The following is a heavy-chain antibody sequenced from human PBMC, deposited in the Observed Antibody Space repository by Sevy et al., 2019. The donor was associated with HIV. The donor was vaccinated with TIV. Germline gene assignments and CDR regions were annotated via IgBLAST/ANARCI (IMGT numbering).Heavy chain of an antibody. Sequence: GGCLRLSCAASGFTFSSYTMNWVRQAPGKGLEWVSSISSRSNYIYYADSVKGRFTISRDNARNSLYLQMDSLRAEDTAVYYCAGQIVLVSDASDYWGQGTLVTVSS. CDR3: AGQIVLVSDASDY. D-gene: IGHD2-2*01. J-gene: IGHJ4*02. CDR1: GFTFSSYT. V-gene: IGHV3-21*01. CDR2: ISSRSNYI.